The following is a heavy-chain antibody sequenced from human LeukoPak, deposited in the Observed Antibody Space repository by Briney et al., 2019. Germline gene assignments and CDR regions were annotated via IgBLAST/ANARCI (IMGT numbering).Heavy chain of an antibody. D-gene: IGHD3-16*01. CDR2: MNPNSGNT. Sequence: ASVKVSCKASGYSFTSYGINWVRQAPGQGLEWMGWMNPNSGNTGYAQKFQGRVTITRNTSISTAYMELSSLRSEDTAVYYCARGRGGDLIYYFDYWGQGTLVTVSS. J-gene: IGHJ4*02. CDR3: ARGRGGDLIYYFDY. CDR1: GYSFTSYG. V-gene: IGHV1-8*03.